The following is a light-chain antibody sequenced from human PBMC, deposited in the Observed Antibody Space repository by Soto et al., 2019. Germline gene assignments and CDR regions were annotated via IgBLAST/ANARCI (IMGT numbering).Light chain of an antibody. CDR2: AAS. CDR1: QSVNIN. Sequence: EIVMTQSPATLSLSPGERATLSCRASQSVNINLAWYQQRPGQAPRVLIYAASTRATGVPDRFSGSASGTEFTLTISSLQSEDFGVYYCQQYNNWPPWTFGQGTKVDI. J-gene: IGKJ1*01. CDR3: QQYNNWPPWT. V-gene: IGKV3-15*01.